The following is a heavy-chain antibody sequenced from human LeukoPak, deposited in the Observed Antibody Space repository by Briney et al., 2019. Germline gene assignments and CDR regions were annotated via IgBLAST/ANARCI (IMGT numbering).Heavy chain of an antibody. V-gene: IGHV3-48*01. Sequence: PGGSLRLSCAASGFTFSSYSMNWVRQAPGKGLEWVSYISSSSSTIYYADSVKGRFTISRDNAKNSLYLQMNSLRAGDTAVYYCARDGDSSGYYPYAEYFQHWGQGTLVTVSS. D-gene: IGHD3-22*01. J-gene: IGHJ1*01. CDR1: GFTFSSYS. CDR3: ARDGDSSGYYPYAEYFQH. CDR2: ISSSSSTI.